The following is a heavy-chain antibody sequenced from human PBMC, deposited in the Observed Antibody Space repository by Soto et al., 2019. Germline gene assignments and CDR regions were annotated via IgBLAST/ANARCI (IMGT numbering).Heavy chain of an antibody. J-gene: IGHJ6*02. V-gene: IGHV3-48*01. CDR2: ISSSSSTI. CDR1: GFTFSSYS. Sequence: EEQLVESGGGLVQPGGSLRLSCAASGFTFSSYSMNWVRQAPGKGLEWISYISSSSSTIYYADSVKGRFTISRDNAKNSLYLQMNSLRAEDTAVYYCARTLYYYDTSGFVWGQGTTVTV. CDR3: ARTLYYYDTSGFV. D-gene: IGHD3-22*01.